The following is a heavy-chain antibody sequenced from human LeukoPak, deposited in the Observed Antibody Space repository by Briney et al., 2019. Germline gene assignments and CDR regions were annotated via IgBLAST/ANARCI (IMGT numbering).Heavy chain of an antibody. CDR2: IWYDGSNK. Sequence: QPGRSLRLSCAASGFNFSTYGMQWVRQAPGKGLEWVAVIWYDGSNKYYADSVKGRFTISRDNSKNALYLQMNSLRGEDTAVYYCARDRVRSSYYFDYWGQGTLVTVSS. V-gene: IGHV3-33*01. CDR1: GFNFSTYG. CDR3: ARDRVRSSYYFDY. D-gene: IGHD3-10*01. J-gene: IGHJ4*02.